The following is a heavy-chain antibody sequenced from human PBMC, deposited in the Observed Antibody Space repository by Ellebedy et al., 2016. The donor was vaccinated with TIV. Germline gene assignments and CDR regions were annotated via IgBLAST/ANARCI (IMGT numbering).Heavy chain of an antibody. D-gene: IGHD3-10*01. Sequence: GGSLRLSXAASGFTFSSYGMHWVRQAPGKGLEWVAVIWYDGSNKYYADSVKGRFTISRDNSKNTLYLQMNSLRAEDTAVYYCARESRITTGSGSYYKGLDYWGQGTLVTVSS. CDR2: IWYDGSNK. V-gene: IGHV3-33*01. CDR3: ARESRITTGSGSYYKGLDY. CDR1: GFTFSSYG. J-gene: IGHJ4*02.